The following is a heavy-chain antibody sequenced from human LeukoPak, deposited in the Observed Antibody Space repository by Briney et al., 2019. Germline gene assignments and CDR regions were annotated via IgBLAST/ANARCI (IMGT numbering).Heavy chain of an antibody. D-gene: IGHD5-12*01. Sequence: SATLSLTCTVSGGSISSYYWSWLRPPAGKGLEWIGRIYTSGSTNYNPSLKSRVTMSVDTSKNQFSLKLSSVTAADTAVYYCARDQSISGYSGYVAGRYYYYYGMDVWGQGTTVTVSS. V-gene: IGHV4-4*07. CDR2: IYTSGST. CDR3: ARDQSISGYSGYVAGRYYYYYGMDV. CDR1: GGSISSYY. J-gene: IGHJ6*02.